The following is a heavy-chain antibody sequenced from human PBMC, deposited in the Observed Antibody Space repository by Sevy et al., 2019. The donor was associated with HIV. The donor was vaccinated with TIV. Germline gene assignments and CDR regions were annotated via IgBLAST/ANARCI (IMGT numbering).Heavy chain of an antibody. Sequence: GGSLRLSCAASGFTVSSNYMSWVSQAPGKGLEWVSVIYSGGSTFYADSVKGRFTISRDSSKNTLYLQVSSLRAEDTAVYYCARGGDCSGGSCYDYWGQGALVTVSS. CDR3: ARGGDCSGGSCYDY. CDR2: IYSGGST. V-gene: IGHV3-53*01. CDR1: GFTVSSNY. J-gene: IGHJ4*02. D-gene: IGHD2-15*01.